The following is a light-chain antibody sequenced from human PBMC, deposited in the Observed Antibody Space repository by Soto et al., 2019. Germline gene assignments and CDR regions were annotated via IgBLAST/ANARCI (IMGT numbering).Light chain of an antibody. V-gene: IGKV1-5*01. CDR2: DAS. CDR3: QQYNNYVT. Sequence: DIQMTQSPATLSASLGNRVTITCRARQSISSWLAWYQHKPGKAPKLLIYDASSLESVVPSRFSGSGSGTEFTLTLSSLKPDDFATYYCQQYNNYVTFGGGNKVQVK. CDR1: QSISSW. J-gene: IGKJ4*01.